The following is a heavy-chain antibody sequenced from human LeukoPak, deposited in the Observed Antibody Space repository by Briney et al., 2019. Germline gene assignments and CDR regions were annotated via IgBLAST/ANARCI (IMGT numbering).Heavy chain of an antibody. CDR3: AKGPLRGTAAAIDY. J-gene: IGHJ4*02. CDR2: ISYDGGNI. Sequence: PGGSLRLPCAASGFTFNNYGMHWVRQAPGKGLEWVAVISYDGGNIHYPDSVKGRFTISRDISTDTLWLQTDSLRTEDTAVYYCAKGPLRGTAAAIDYWGQGTLVTVSS. D-gene: IGHD2-2*01. CDR1: GFTFNNYG. V-gene: IGHV3-30*18.